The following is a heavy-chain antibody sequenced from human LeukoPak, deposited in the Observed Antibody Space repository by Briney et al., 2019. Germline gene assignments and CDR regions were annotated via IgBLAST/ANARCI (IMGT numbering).Heavy chain of an antibody. J-gene: IGHJ4*02. Sequence: ASVTVSCTASGYTFTGYYMHWVRQAPGQGLEWMGWINPNSGGTNYAQKFQGWVTMTRDTSISTAYMELSRLRSDDTAVYYCARDGAVAGDPARLDYWGQGTLVTVSS. V-gene: IGHV1-2*04. CDR1: GYTFTGYY. D-gene: IGHD6-19*01. CDR3: ARDGAVAGDPARLDY. CDR2: INPNSGGT.